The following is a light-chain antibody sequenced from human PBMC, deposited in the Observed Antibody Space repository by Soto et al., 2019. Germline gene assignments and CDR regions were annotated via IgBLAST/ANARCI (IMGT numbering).Light chain of an antibody. V-gene: IGLV2-14*01. CDR2: DVS. CDR1: SSDVGRYNY. Sequence: QSVLTQPASVSGSPGQSITISCTGTSSDVGRYNYVSWYQQHPGKAPKLMIFDVSNRPSGVSNRFSGSKSGNTASLTISGLQAEDEADYYCSSYTGSRAPLVFGGGTQLTVL. J-gene: IGLJ2*01. CDR3: SSYTGSRAPLV.